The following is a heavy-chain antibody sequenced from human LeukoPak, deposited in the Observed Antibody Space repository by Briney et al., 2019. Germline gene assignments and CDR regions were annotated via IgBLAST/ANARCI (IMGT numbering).Heavy chain of an antibody. CDR3: ARDRIVATIIDYFDY. CDR1: GYTFTGYY. D-gene: IGHD5-12*01. V-gene: IGHV1-2*02. J-gene: IGHJ4*02. CDR2: INPNSGGT. Sequence: ASVKVSCKASGYTFTGYYIHWVRQAPGQGLEWMGWINPNSGGTNYAQKFQGRVTMTRDTSISTAYLELRRLRSDDTAVYYCARDRIVATIIDYFDYWGQGTLVTVSS.